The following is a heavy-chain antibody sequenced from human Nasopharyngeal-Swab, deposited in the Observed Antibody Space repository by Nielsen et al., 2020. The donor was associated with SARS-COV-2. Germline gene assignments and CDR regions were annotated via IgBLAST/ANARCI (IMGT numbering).Heavy chain of an antibody. CDR2: IYPGDSDT. D-gene: IGHD3-3*01. J-gene: IGHJ4*02. CDR1: GYTYTNYW. Sequence: GESLKISCEGSGYTYTNYWSAWVGQVPGKGLEWMGIIYPGDSDTRYNPSFQGQVTISADKSISTAYLQWNSLKASDSAMYYCARDFDLSSGYDVWGQGTLVTVSS. V-gene: IGHV5-51*01. CDR3: ARDFDLSSGYDV.